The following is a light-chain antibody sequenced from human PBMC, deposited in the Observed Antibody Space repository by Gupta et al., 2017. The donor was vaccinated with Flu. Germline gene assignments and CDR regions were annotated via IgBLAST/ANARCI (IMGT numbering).Light chain of an antibody. CDR1: QSISSW. Sequence: DIQMTQPPSTLSASVGDRVTTTCRASQSISSWLAWYQQKPGKAPKLLIYKASSLESGVPSRFSGSASGTEFTLTISSLQPDDFATYYCQQYNTYPWTFGQGTKVEIK. J-gene: IGKJ1*01. CDR2: KAS. CDR3: QQYNTYPWT. V-gene: IGKV1-5*03.